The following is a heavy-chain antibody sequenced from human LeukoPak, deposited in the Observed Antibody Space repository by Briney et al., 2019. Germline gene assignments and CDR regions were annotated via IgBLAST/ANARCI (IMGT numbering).Heavy chain of an antibody. V-gene: IGHV1-2*02. J-gene: IGHJ4*02. CDR2: INPNSGGT. D-gene: IGHD3-10*01. CDR1: GYTFTGYY. CDR3: ARDRPLDADDYYGFYYFDY. Sequence: ASVKVSCKASGYTFTGYYMHWVRQAPGQALEWMGWINPNSGGTNHAQKFQGRVTMTRDTSISTAYMELSRLRSDDTAVYYCARDRPLDADDYYGFYYFDYWGQGTLVTVSS.